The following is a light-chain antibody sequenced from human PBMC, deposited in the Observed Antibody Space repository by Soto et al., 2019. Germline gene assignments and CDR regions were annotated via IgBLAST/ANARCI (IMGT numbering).Light chain of an antibody. V-gene: IGLV2-8*01. Sequence: QSALTQPPSASGSPGQSVTISCTGTSSDVGGYNYVSWYQQHPGKAPKLMISEISKRPSGVPDRFSGSKSGNTASLTVSGLQAEDEDYYYCSSFAGNSDLVFGGGTKLTVL. J-gene: IGLJ2*01. CDR3: SSFAGNSDLV. CDR2: EIS. CDR1: SSDVGGYNY.